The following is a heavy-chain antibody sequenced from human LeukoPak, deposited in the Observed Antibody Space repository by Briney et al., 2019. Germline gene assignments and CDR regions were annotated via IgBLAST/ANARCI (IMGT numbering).Heavy chain of an antibody. D-gene: IGHD3-22*01. V-gene: IGHV5-51*01. CDR1: GYRLTSYW. CDR3: ARLAYYDSSGYHLDY. CDR2: IYPGDSDT. Sequence: GESLKISYKSSGYRLTSYWIAWVRQMPGKGLEWMGIIYPGDSDTRYSPSFQGQVTFSADKSITTAYLHWSSLKASDTATYYCARLAYYDSSGYHLDYWGQGTLVTVSS. J-gene: IGHJ4*02.